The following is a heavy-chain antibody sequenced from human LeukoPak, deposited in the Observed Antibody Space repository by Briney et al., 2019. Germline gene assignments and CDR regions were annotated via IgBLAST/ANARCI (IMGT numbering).Heavy chain of an antibody. D-gene: IGHD2-15*01. CDR2: IKQDGGGK. CDR3: ARDQILGYCSGGSCPPDAFDI. CDR1: GFTFSSYW. V-gene: IGHV3-7*01. Sequence: GGSPRLSCAASGFTFSSYWMSWVRQAPGKGLEWVANIKQDGGGKHYVESVKGRFTISRDNTKNSVYLQMNSLRAQDTAVYYCARDQILGYCSGGSCPPDAFDIWGQGTMVTVSS. J-gene: IGHJ3*02.